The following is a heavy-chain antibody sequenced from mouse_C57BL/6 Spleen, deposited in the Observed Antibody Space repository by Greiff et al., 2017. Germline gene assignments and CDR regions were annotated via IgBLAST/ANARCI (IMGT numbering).Heavy chain of an antibody. D-gene: IGHD2-4*01. J-gene: IGHJ2*01. V-gene: IGHV1-82*01. CDR1: GYAFSSSW. CDR2: IYPGDGDT. CDR3: ARYEYGYYFDY. Sequence: QVQLQQSGPELVKPGASVKISCKASGYAFSSSWMNWVKQRPGKGLEWIGRIYPGDGDTNYNGKFKGKATLTADKSSSTAYMQLSSLTSEDSAVYFCARYEYGYYFDYWGQGTTLTVSS.